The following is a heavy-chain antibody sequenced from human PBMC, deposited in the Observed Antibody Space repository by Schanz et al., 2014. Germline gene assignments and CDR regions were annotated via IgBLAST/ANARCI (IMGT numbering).Heavy chain of an antibody. Sequence: QVQLVQSEAEVKKPGSSVKVSCKASGGTFSSYTISWVRQAPGQGLEWMGRIIPILGIANYAQKFQGRVTITADKATSTVYMELSSLRSEDTAIYYCARGNTIFGVVILGWLDPWGQGTLVTVSS. CDR2: IIPILGIA. V-gene: IGHV1-69*02. J-gene: IGHJ5*02. CDR1: GGTFSSYT. D-gene: IGHD3-3*01. CDR3: ARGNTIFGVVILGWLDP.